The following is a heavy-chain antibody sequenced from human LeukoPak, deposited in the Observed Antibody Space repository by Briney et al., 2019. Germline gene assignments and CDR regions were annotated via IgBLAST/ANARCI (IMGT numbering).Heavy chain of an antibody. CDR1: GGSLSGYY. D-gene: IGHD3-16*02. V-gene: IGHV4-59*01. CDR3: LREPYAYVLGSYRYTAY. CDR2: IYYSGRT. J-gene: IGHJ4*02. Sequence: PSETLCLTCAVYGGSLSGYYSSCSPHPPRKGLGWMGYIYYSGRTNYNPSLRSPVTPSVDTTKNQFSLQLSTGTAADTAVYYSLREPYAYVLGSYRYTAYWAQGPLVTVP.